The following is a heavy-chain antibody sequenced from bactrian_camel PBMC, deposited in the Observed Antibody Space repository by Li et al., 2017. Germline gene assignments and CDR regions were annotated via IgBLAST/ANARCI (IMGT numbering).Heavy chain of an antibody. CDR2: IYNPGGTT. J-gene: IGHJ4*01. Sequence: HVQLVESGGGSVQAGGSLRLSCAASGYDYNPNYMVMAWFRQVAGNEREAAAIIYNPGGTTTYADSVKGRFTISQDNGKHTVYLQMNSPKPEDTGTYYCGADDRARCNYFSNYRGQGTQVTVS. CDR3: GADDRARCNYFSNY. D-gene: IGHD1*01. CDR1: GYDYNPNYMV. V-gene: IGHV3S53*01.